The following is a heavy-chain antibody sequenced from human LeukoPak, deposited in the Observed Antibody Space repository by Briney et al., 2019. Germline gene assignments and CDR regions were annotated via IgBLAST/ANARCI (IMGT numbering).Heavy chain of an antibody. Sequence: ASVKVSCKASGYTFTGYYMHRVRQAPGQGLEWMGWINPNSGATNYAQRFQGRVTMTGDTSISTAYMELSRLRSDDTAVYYCAREYSGSSSFDYWGQGTLVTVSS. J-gene: IGHJ4*02. CDR2: INPNSGAT. V-gene: IGHV1-2*02. D-gene: IGHD6-6*01. CDR1: GYTFTGYY. CDR3: AREYSGSSSFDY.